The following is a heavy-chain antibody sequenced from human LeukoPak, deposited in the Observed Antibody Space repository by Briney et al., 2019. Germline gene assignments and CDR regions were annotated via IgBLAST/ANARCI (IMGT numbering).Heavy chain of an antibody. CDR1: GFTFSSYG. CDR2: ISYDGSNK. J-gene: IGHJ3*02. D-gene: IGHD6-13*01. V-gene: IGHV3-30*18. CDR3: AKDQGIAAAGVAFDI. Sequence: GGSLRLSCAASGFTFSSYGMHWVRQAPGKGLEWVAVISYDGSNKYYADSVKGRFTISRDNSKNTLYLQMNSLRAEDTAVYYCAKDQGIAAAGVAFDIWGQGTMVTVSS.